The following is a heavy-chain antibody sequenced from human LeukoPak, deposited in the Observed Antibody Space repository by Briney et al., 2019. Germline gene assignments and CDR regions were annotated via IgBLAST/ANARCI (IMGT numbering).Heavy chain of an antibody. CDR2: ISGSGGRT. CDR1: GFTFSSYS. V-gene: IGHV3-23*01. Sequence: GSLRLSCAASGFTFSSYSMNWVRQAPGKGLEWVSVISGSGGRTSYADSVKGRFTVSRDNSKNTLYLQMNSLRAEDTAVYFCVEGGAPSYYDGSGDAYFDYWGQGTLVTVSS. CDR3: VEGGAPSYYDGSGDAYFDY. J-gene: IGHJ4*02. D-gene: IGHD3-22*01.